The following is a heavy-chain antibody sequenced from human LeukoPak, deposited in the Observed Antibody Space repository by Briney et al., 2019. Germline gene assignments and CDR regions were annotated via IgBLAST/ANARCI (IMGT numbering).Heavy chain of an antibody. CDR1: GFTFDDYA. V-gene: IGHV3-9*01. CDR2: ITWNRDNI. CDR3: AKDLGSAITSALVLDV. Sequence: GGSLRLSCTVSGFTFDDYAMHWVRHTPGKGLEWVAGITWNRDNIGYGDSVKGRFTISRDNVKNVLYLQMKSLRPEDTALYYCAKDLGSAITSALVLDVWGQGTTV. D-gene: IGHD2-15*01. J-gene: IGHJ6*02.